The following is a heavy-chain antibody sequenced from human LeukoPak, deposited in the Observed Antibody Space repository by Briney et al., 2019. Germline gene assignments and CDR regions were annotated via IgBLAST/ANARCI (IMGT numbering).Heavy chain of an antibody. CDR3: ARHVGGTRFLDY. CDR1: GGSISSYY. D-gene: IGHD1-26*01. CDR2: IYYSGST. V-gene: IGHV4-39*01. Sequence: SETLSLTCTVSGGSISSYYWGWIRQPPGKGLEWIGSIYYSGSTYYNPSLKSRVTISVDTSKNQFSLKLSSVTAADTAVYYCARHVGGTRFLDYWGQGTLVTVSS. J-gene: IGHJ4*02.